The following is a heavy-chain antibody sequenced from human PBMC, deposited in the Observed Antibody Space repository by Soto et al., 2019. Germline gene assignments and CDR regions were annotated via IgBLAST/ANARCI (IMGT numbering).Heavy chain of an antibody. CDR2: IYYSGST. Sequence: PSETLSLTCTVSGGSISSSSYYWGWIRQPPGKGLEWIGSIYYSGSTYYNPSLKSRVTISVDTSKNQFSLKLSSVTAADTAVYYCARGEYYYDSSGYLNAFDIWGQGTMVTVSS. J-gene: IGHJ3*02. V-gene: IGHV4-39*01. D-gene: IGHD3-22*01. CDR1: GGSISSSSYY. CDR3: ARGEYYYDSSGYLNAFDI.